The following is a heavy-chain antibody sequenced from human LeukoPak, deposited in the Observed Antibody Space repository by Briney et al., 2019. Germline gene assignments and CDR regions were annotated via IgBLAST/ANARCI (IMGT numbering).Heavy chain of an antibody. CDR1: GFTFSNYW. V-gene: IGHV3-74*01. Sequence: GGSLRLSCAASGFTFSNYWMRWVRQTPGEGLVCVSLIKGDGSSTTYADSVKGRFTISRDNSKNTLYLQMSSLRAEDTAVYYCVKGAEGHRHSSGWYYFDYWGQGTLVTVSS. J-gene: IGHJ4*02. CDR3: VKGAEGHRHSSGWYYFDY. D-gene: IGHD6-19*01. CDR2: IKGDGSST.